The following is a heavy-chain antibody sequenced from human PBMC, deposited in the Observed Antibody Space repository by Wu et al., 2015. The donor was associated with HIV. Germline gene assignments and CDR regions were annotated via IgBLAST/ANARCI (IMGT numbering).Heavy chain of an antibody. V-gene: IGHV1-18*01. CDR1: GYSFASTG. CDR3: ARGSIGADFWTPFDS. J-gene: IGHJ4*02. D-gene: IGHD3-3*01. Sequence: QFQLVQSGAEVKKPGASVKVSCKASGYSFASTGLSWVREAPGQGLEWMGWISVDNGNAHYAQKFQGRVTITADESTTTAYMELISLRSEDTGLYFCARGSIGADFWTPFDSWGQGALVTVSS. CDR2: ISVDNGNA.